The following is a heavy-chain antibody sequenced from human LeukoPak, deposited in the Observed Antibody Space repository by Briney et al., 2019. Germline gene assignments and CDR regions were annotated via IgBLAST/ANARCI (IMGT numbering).Heavy chain of an antibody. CDR1: RFSFSNYA. V-gene: IGHV3-30*03. J-gene: IGHJ4*02. Sequence: GRSLRLSCAASRFSFSNYAMHWVRQDSGRGLEWLAVISHDGINTYYADSVKGRFTISRDNSKNTLYLQLNSLRAEDTAVYYCARGGSGSYYSDYWGQGTLVTVSS. D-gene: IGHD1-26*01. CDR3: ARGGSGSYYSDY. CDR2: ISHDGINT.